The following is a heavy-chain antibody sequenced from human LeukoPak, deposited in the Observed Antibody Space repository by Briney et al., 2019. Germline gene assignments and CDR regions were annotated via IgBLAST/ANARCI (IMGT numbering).Heavy chain of an antibody. CDR3: ARQEADSRDAFDI. J-gene: IGHJ3*02. Sequence: ETLSLTCTVSGGSISSSSYYWGWIRQPPGKGLEWIGSIYYSGSTYYNPSLKSRVTISVDTSKNQFSLKLSSVTAADTAVYYCARQEADSRDAFDIWGQGTMVTVSS. V-gene: IGHV4-39*01. CDR1: GGSISSSSYY. CDR2: IYYSGST. D-gene: IGHD2-15*01.